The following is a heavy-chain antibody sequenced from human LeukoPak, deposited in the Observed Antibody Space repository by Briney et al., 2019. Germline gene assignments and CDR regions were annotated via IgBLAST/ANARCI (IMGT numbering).Heavy chain of an antibody. CDR1: GFAFSYYE. Sequence: PGGSLRLSCAASGFAFSYYEMNWVRQAPGKGLEWVSYISSSSSSINYADSVKGRFTISRDNAKNSLYLQMNSLRDEDTAVYYCARVGMMGGQGTLVTVSS. D-gene: IGHD3-16*01. J-gene: IGHJ4*02. CDR2: ISSSSSSI. V-gene: IGHV3-48*03. CDR3: ARVGMM.